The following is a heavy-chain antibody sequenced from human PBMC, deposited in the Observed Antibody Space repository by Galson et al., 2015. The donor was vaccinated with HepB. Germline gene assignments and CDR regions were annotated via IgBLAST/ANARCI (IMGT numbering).Heavy chain of an antibody. J-gene: IGHJ4*02. CDR1: GFTFSSYG. V-gene: IGHV3-30*02. Sequence: SLRLSCAASGFTFSSYGMHWVRQAPGKGLEWVAFIRYDGSNKYYADSVKGRFTISRDNSKNTLYLQMNSLRAEDTAVYYCAKDQEEYYYSSAFIDYWGQGTLVTVSS. CDR2: IRYDGSNK. CDR3: AKDQEEYYYSSAFIDY. D-gene: IGHD3-22*01.